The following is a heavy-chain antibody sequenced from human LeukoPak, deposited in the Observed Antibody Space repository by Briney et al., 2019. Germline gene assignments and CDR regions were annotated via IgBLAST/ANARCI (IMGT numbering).Heavy chain of an antibody. CDR1: GGSFTTHY. CDR2: IYSGGST. Sequence: SETLSLTCTVSGGSFTTHYWNWFRQPAGKGLEWIGRIYSGGSTNYESSLKSRVIMSIDTSKRQLSLKLSSVTAADTAIYYCARDIGLDYSSSSFASDIWGPGTLVIVSS. V-gene: IGHV4-4*07. J-gene: IGHJ3*02. D-gene: IGHD6-6*01. CDR3: ARDIGLDYSSSSFASDI.